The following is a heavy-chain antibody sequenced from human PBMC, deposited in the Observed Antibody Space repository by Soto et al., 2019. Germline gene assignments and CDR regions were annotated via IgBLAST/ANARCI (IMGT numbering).Heavy chain of an antibody. V-gene: IGHV4-30-2*01. CDR3: ARSGIAAAGAYYYGMDV. J-gene: IGHJ6*02. D-gene: IGHD6-13*01. Sequence: SETLSLTCAVSGGSISSGGYSWSWIRQPPGKGLEWIGYIYHSGSTYYNPSLKSRVTISVDRSKNQFSLKLSSVTAADTAVYYCARSGIAAAGAYYYGMDVWGQGTTVTVSS. CDR1: GGSISSGGYS. CDR2: IYHSGST.